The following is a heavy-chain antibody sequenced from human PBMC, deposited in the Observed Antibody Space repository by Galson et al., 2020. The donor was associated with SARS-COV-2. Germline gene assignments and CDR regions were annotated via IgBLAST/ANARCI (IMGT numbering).Heavy chain of an antibody. Sequence: GGSLRLSCAASGFTFSRYALAWVRQAPGKGLEWVSGISGGGGSTYYVDSMKGRFTISRDTSQNTVHLQMSSLRAEDTAVYYCAKDRGNDYGDQLDFWGQGTLVTVSS. CDR1: GFTFSRYA. CDR2: ISGGGGST. J-gene: IGHJ4*02. CDR3: AKDRGNDYGDQLDF. V-gene: IGHV3-23*01. D-gene: IGHD4-17*01.